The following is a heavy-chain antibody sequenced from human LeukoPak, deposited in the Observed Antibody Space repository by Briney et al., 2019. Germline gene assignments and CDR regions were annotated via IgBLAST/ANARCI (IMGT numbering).Heavy chain of an antibody. V-gene: IGHV3-7*01. CDR1: GFTFSYYW. D-gene: IGHD3-22*01. Sequence: PGGSLRLSCAASGFTFSYYWMTWVRQAPGKGLEWVANIKQDGSEIYYVDSVKGRFTISRDNAKNTVSLQMNSLRAEDTGVYYCARAPSEIGGYYPEYFRHWGQGTLVTVSS. CDR2: IKQDGSEI. CDR3: ARAPSEIGGYYPEYFRH. J-gene: IGHJ1*01.